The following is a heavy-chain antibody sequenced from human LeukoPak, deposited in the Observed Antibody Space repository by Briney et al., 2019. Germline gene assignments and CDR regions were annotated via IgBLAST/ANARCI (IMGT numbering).Heavy chain of an antibody. CDR2: IRGSGGGT. V-gene: IGHV3-23*01. J-gene: IGHJ4*02. CDR1: GFTFSSYA. D-gene: IGHD6-19*01. CDR3: AKAGIGVVGYFDY. Sequence: GGSLRLSCAASGFTFSSYAMSWVRQAPGKGLEWVSTIRGSGGGTYYADSVKGRFTISRDNSNNTLYLQMNSLRGEDTALYYCAKAGIGVVGYFDYWGQGTLVTVSS.